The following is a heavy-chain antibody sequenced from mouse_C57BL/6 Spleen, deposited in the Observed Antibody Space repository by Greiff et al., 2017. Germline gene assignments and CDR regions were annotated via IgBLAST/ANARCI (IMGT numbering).Heavy chain of an antibody. CDR3: TEGERRLGFAY. Sequence: VQLQQSGAELVRPGASVTLSCKASGSTFPDYEMHWGKQTTVNGLEWIGAIDPATGGTASNQKFKGKAILTAAKSSSTAYMELRSLTSEDSAFYYCTEGERRLGFAYWGQGTLVTVAA. CDR1: GSTFPDYE. D-gene: IGHD3-2*02. V-gene: IGHV1-15*01. J-gene: IGHJ3*01. CDR2: IDPATGGT.